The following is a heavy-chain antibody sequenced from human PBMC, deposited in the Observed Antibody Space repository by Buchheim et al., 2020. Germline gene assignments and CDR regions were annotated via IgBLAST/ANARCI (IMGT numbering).Heavy chain of an antibody. CDR2: ISYDGSNK. CDR1: GFTFSSYA. CDR3: AGGEHGRVAAFDY. J-gene: IGHJ4*02. Sequence: QVQLVESGGGVVQPGRSLRLSCAASGFTFSSYAMHWVRQAPGKGLEWVAVISYDGSNKYYADSVKGRFTISRDNSKNTLYLQMNSRRAEDTAGYYCAGGEHGRVAAFDYWGQGTL. D-gene: IGHD1/OR15-1a*01. V-gene: IGHV3-30*04.